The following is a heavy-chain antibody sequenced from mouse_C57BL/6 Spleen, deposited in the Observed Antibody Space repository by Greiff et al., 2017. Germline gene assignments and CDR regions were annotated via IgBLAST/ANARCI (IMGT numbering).Heavy chain of an antibody. CDR3: ARTSSITTVVLSYYFDY. J-gene: IGHJ2*01. CDR2: INPSSGYT. V-gene: IGHV1-7*01. Sequence: QVQLKESGAELAKPGASVTLSCKASGYTFTSYWMHWVKQRPGQGLEWIGYINPSSGYTKYNQKFKDKATLTADKSSSTAYMQLSSLTYEDSAVYYCARTSSITTVVLSYYFDYWGQGTTLTVSS. D-gene: IGHD1-1*01. CDR1: GYTFTSYW.